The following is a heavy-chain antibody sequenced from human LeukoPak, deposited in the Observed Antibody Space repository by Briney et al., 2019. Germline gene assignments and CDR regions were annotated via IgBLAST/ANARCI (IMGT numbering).Heavy chain of an antibody. CDR3: ARDGSGSYLNWFDP. Sequence: PSQTLSLTCTVSGDSISSGDYYWSWIRQHPGKGLEWIGYIYYSGSTYYSPSLKSRVTISVDTSKNQFSLKLRSVTAADTAVYYCARDGSGSYLNWFDPWGQGTLVTVSS. V-gene: IGHV4-31*03. J-gene: IGHJ5*02. CDR1: GDSISSGDYY. CDR2: IYYSGST. D-gene: IGHD3-10*01.